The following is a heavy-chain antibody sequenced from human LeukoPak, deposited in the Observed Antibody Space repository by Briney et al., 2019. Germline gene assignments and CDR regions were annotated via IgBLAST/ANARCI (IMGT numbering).Heavy chain of an antibody. CDR2: ITPSGNTV. V-gene: IGHV3-11*04. D-gene: IGHD6-6*01. J-gene: IGHJ6*03. Sequence: GGSLRLSCAASGFIFSDYYMNWIRQAPGKGLEWVSSITPSGNTVFYADSVKGRFTISRDDAKNSLYLQMHSLRAEDTAVYYCARVVPYSTSSVYYNYYYMDVWGKGTTVTVSS. CDR1: GFIFSDYY. CDR3: ARVVPYSTSSVYYNYYYMDV.